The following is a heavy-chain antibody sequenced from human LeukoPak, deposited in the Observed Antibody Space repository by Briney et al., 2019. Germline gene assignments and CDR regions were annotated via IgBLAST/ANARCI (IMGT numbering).Heavy chain of an antibody. V-gene: IGHV3-23*01. J-gene: IGHJ3*02. D-gene: IGHD1-26*01. Sequence: GGSLRLSCAASGFTFSSYAMSWVRQAPGKGLEWVSAISGSGGSTYYADSVKGRFTISRDNAKNSLYLQMNSLRAEDTAVYYCARDPYRFAFDIWGQGTVVLVSS. CDR1: GFTFSSYA. CDR2: ISGSGGST. CDR3: ARDPYRFAFDI.